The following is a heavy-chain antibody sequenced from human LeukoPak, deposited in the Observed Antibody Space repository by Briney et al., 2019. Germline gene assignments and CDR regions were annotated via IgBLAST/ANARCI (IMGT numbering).Heavy chain of an antibody. D-gene: IGHD3-22*01. Sequence: GGSLRLSCAASGFTVSSNYMSWVRQAPGKGLEWVSVIYSGGSTYYADSVKGRFTMSRDNSKNTVFLQMNSLRAEDTAVYYCARAFHSDSSGYYSGFYCGQGTLVTVSS. V-gene: IGHV3-53*01. CDR3: ARAFHSDSSGYYSGFY. CDR2: IYSGGST. CDR1: GFTVSSNY. J-gene: IGHJ4*02.